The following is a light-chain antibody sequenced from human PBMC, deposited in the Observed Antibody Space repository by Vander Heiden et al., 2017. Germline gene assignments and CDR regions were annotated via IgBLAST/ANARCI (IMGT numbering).Light chain of an antibody. Sequence: IVLTQSPATLSLSPGERATLSCRASQSVSSYLAWYQQKPGQAPRLLIYDASNRATGIPARFSGSGSGTDLTLTISSLEPEDFAVYYCQQRSNWPLIFGGGTKVEIK. J-gene: IGKJ4*01. CDR2: DAS. CDR1: QSVSSY. V-gene: IGKV3-11*01. CDR3: QQRSNWPLI.